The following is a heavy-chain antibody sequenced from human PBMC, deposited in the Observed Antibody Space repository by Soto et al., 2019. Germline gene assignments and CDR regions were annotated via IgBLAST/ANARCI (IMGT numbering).Heavy chain of an antibody. Sequence: PSETLSLTCTVSGGSISSINDYWGWIRQPPGKGLEWIGSIYYSGSSYYNPSLKSRVTISVDTSKNQFSLKLNSVTAADTAVYYCARHAYYYSRSHPCGHGTLVT. CDR2: IYYSGSS. CDR1: GGSISSINDY. V-gene: IGHV4-39*01. D-gene: IGHD3-16*01. CDR3: ARHAYYYSRSHP. J-gene: IGHJ5*02.